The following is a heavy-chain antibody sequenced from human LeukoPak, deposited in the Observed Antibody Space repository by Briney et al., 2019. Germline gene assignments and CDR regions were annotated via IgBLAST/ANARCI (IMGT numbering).Heavy chain of an antibody. CDR3: TKTYDSSGYYYSGFDY. CDR2: ISGSGRST. CDR1: GFTFSSYS. V-gene: IGHV3-23*01. J-gene: IGHJ4*02. D-gene: IGHD3-22*01. Sequence: TGGSLRLSCTASGFTFSSYSMNWVRQAPGKGLEWVSAISGSGRSTYYADSVKGRFTISRDNSKNTLYLQMNSLRAEDTALYYCTKTYDSSGYYYSGFDYWGQGTLVTVSS.